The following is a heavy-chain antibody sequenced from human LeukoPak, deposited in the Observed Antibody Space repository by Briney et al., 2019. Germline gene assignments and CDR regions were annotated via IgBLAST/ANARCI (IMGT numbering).Heavy chain of an antibody. CDR3: ARGFHNSDWYMPGY. CDR1: GFTFSSFG. D-gene: IGHD6-19*01. J-gene: IGHJ4*02. Sequence: PGGSLRLSCAASGFTFSSFGMNWVRQTPGKGLEWVSFISGSSSYIYYADSVKGRFTISRDNAKKSLYLQMNSLRAEDTAVYYCARGFHNSDWYMPGYWGQGTLVTVSS. V-gene: IGHV3-21*01. CDR2: ISGSSSYI.